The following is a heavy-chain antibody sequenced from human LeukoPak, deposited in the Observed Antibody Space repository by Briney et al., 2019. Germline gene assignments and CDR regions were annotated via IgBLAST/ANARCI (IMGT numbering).Heavy chain of an antibody. Sequence: GGSLRLSCAASGFTFSSYWMSWVRQAPGKGLEWVSVIFSGGTTKYADSVKGRFTISRDNSRNILFLQMNSLKAEDTAIYYCAGEVYRPWWGQGILVTVSS. CDR2: IFSGGTT. CDR3: AGEVYRPW. V-gene: IGHV3-66*01. CDR1: GFTFSSYW. D-gene: IGHD2-8*01. J-gene: IGHJ4*02.